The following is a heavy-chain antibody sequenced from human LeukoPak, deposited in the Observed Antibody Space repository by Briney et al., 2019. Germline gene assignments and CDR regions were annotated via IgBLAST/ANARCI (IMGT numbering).Heavy chain of an antibody. CDR3: TRYSSGSGFGY. Sequence: GSLKLSCAASGFTFSGSAMHWVRQASGKGLERVGRIRSKANSYATAYAASVKGRFTISRDDSKNTAYLQMNSLKTEDTAVYYCTRYSSGSGFGYWGQGTLVPVSS. D-gene: IGHD6-19*01. J-gene: IGHJ4*02. V-gene: IGHV3-73*01. CDR1: GFTFSGSA. CDR2: IRSKANSYAT.